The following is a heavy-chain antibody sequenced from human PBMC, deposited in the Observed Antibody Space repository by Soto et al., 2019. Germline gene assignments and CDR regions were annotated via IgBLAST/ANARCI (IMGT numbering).Heavy chain of an antibody. Sequence: EVQLLESGGGLVQPGGSLRRSCAASGFPFSTYAMSWVRQAPGKGLEWVSVISASGGSTFYEDSVKGRFPVSRDNSRNTLYLQVISLRVEDTAVYYCAKDLRTSTNYNYGMDVWGQGTTVTVSS. J-gene: IGHJ6*02. CDR2: ISASGGST. V-gene: IGHV3-23*01. CDR3: AKDLRTSTNYNYGMDV. CDR1: GFPFSTYA.